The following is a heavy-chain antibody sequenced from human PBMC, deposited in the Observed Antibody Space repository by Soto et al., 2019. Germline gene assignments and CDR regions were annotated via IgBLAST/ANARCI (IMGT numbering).Heavy chain of an antibody. CDR3: VRDMQLWRLDS. Sequence: HPGGSLRLSCAASGFTFSSYNMNWVRQAPGKELEWLSHISSSNTIYYADSVKGRFIVSRDNAKNTLYLHMNSLRAEDTAVYYCVRDMQLWRLDSWGQGTLVTVSS. J-gene: IGHJ4*02. CDR2: ISSSNTI. D-gene: IGHD2-21*01. V-gene: IGHV3-48*01. CDR1: GFTFSSYN.